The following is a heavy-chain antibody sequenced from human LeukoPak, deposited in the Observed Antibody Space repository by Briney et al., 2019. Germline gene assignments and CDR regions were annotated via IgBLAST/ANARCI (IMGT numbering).Heavy chain of an antibody. V-gene: IGHV3-23*01. CDR3: AKEKDSSSFPVGYFDY. Sequence: GGSLRLSCAASGFTFSSYAMTWARQAPGKGLEWVSGISGSGGSTYYTESVKGRFTISRDDSKNTLYLQMNNLRVEDTALYFCAKEKDSSSFPVGYFDYWGQGTLVTVSS. D-gene: IGHD3-22*01. J-gene: IGHJ4*02. CDR2: ISGSGGST. CDR1: GFTFSSYA.